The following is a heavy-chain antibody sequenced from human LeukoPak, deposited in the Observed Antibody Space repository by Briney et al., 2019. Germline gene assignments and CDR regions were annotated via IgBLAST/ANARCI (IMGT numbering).Heavy chain of an antibody. V-gene: IGHV3-33*01. Sequence: GRSLRLSCAASGFIFSSYGMHWVRQAPRRGLEWGALIWYDGTNEYYTDSVKGRFTISRANSKNTLYLQMNSLRAEDTAVYYCARVPYCSGGRCSSWIDHWGQGTLVTVSS. CDR3: ARVPYCSGGRCSSWIDH. CDR1: GFIFSSYG. J-gene: IGHJ4*02. CDR2: IWYDGTNE. D-gene: IGHD2-15*01.